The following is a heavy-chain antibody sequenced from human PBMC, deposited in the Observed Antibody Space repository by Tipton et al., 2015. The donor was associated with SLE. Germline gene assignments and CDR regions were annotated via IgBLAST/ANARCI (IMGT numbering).Heavy chain of an antibody. Sequence: GSLRLSCSASGFTFSSYAMHWVRQAPGKGLEYVSAISSNGGSTYYADSVKGRFTISRDNSKNTLYLQMSSLRAEDTAVYYCVSNSSSFDAFDIWGQGTMVTVSS. J-gene: IGHJ3*02. CDR3: VSNSSSFDAFDI. D-gene: IGHD3-22*01. V-gene: IGHV3-64D*08. CDR2: ISSNGGST. CDR1: GFTFSSYA.